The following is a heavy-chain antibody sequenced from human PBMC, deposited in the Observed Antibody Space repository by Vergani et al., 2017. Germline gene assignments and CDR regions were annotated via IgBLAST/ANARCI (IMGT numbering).Heavy chain of an antibody. J-gene: IGHJ5*02. D-gene: IGHD6-6*01. CDR3: AKELGTSSGGGWFDP. CDR2: ISWNSNSI. V-gene: IGHV3-9*01. CDR1: GFTFAGYA. Sequence: EVQLVESGGGLVLPGRSLRLSCVASGFTFAGYAMHWVRQAPGKGLEWVSGISWNSNSIGYADSVKGRFTISRDNAKNSLYLQMNSLRAEDTALYYCAKELGTSSGGGWFDPWGQGTLVTVSS.